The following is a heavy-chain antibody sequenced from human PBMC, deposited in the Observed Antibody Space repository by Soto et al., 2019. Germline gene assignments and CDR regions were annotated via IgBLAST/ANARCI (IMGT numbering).Heavy chain of an antibody. Sequence: PSETLSLTCTVSGGSVSSGSYYWSWIRQPPGKGLEWIGYIYYSGNTYYNPSLKSRVTISVDTSKNQFSLKLSSVTAADTPVYYCARDMCGVSCDSADYYYYYGMDVWGQGTTVTVSS. D-gene: IGHD2-15*01. V-gene: IGHV4-61*01. CDR2: IYYSGNT. CDR1: GGSVSSGSYY. J-gene: IGHJ6*02. CDR3: ARDMCGVSCDSADYYYYYGMDV.